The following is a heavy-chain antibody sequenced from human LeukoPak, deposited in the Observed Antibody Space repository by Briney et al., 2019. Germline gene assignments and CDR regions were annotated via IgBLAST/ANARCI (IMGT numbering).Heavy chain of an antibody. V-gene: IGHV3-30*04. CDR3: ARAPGLGWFDP. CDR1: GFTFNNYA. J-gene: IGHJ5*02. Sequence: GGSLRLSCAVSGFTFNNYAMHWVRQAPGKGLEWVAVISYDGSNKYYADSVRGRFTFSRDNSKNTLYLQMNSLRAEDTAVYYCARAPGLGWFDPWGQGTLVTVSS. D-gene: IGHD3-16*01. CDR2: ISYDGSNK.